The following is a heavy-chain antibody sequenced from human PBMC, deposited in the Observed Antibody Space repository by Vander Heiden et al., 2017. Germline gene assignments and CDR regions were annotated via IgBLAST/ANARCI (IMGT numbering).Heavy chain of an antibody. D-gene: IGHD5-12*01. Sequence: EVQLVESGGGLVQTGGSLRLACGAAGFTFRSHWMRWIRQAPAKGLEWVANIKTDGSEKYYLDSVKGRFTISRDNAKNILYLQMNSLRAEDTAIYYCARIDRYTWFDLWGQGTLVTVSS. CDR3: ARIDRYTWFDL. V-gene: IGHV3-7*01. CDR2: IKTDGSEK. J-gene: IGHJ5*02. CDR1: GFTFRSHW.